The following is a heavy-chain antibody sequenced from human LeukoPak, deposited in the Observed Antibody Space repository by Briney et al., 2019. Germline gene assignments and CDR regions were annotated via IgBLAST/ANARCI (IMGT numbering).Heavy chain of an antibody. CDR2: IKPNSGAT. V-gene: IGHV1-2*04. CDR3: ARVREWEEISGAIPDFFDY. D-gene: IGHD3-3*01. J-gene: IGHJ4*02. CDR1: GYTFTAYY. Sequence: GASVKVSCKASGYTFTAYYLHWVRQAPEQGLEWMGWIKPNSGATNYGYKFQGWVTMTRDTSINTAYMELSSLTSDDTAVYYCARVREWEEISGAIPDFFDYWGQGTLVTVSS.